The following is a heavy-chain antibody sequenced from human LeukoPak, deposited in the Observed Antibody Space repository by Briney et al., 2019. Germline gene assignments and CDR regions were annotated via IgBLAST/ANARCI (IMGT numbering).Heavy chain of an antibody. V-gene: IGHV1-69*05. Sequence: ASVKVSCKASGYTFTSYGISWVRQAPGQGLEWMGRIIPIFGTANYAQKFQGRVTITTDESTSTAYMELSSLRSEDTAVYYCAREDCSGGSCYHDYWGQGTLVTVSS. CDR3: AREDCSGGSCYHDY. CDR1: GYTFTSYG. J-gene: IGHJ4*02. CDR2: IIPIFGTA. D-gene: IGHD2-15*01.